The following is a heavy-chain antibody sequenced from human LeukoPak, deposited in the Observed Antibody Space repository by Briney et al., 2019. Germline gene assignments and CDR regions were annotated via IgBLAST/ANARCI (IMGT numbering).Heavy chain of an antibody. V-gene: IGHV4-59*01. D-gene: IGHD3-22*01. CDR1: GGSISSYY. CDR3: ARWSQFYYDSSGYSDY. Sequence: SETLSLTCTVSGGSISSYYWSWIRQPPGKGLEWIGYIYYSGSTNYNPSLKNRVTISVDTSKNQFSLKLSSVTAADTAVYYCARWSQFYYDSSGYSDYWGQGTLVTVSS. J-gene: IGHJ4*02. CDR2: IYYSGST.